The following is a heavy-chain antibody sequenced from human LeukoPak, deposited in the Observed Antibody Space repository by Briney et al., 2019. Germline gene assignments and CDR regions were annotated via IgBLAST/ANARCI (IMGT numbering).Heavy chain of an antibody. Sequence: PSETLSLTCTVSGGSISSGGYSWSWLRQHPGKGLGWIVYIYYSGSTYYNPSLKSRVTISVDTSKNQFSLKLSSVTAADTAVYYCARADPYYYDSSGYPRAAFDIWGQGTMVTVSS. D-gene: IGHD3-22*01. CDR2: IYYSGST. J-gene: IGHJ3*02. CDR3: ARADPYYYDSSGYPRAAFDI. V-gene: IGHV4-31*03. CDR1: GGSISSGGYS.